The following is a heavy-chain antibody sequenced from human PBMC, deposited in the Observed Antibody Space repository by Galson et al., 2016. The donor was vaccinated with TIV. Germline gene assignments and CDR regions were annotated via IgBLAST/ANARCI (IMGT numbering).Heavy chain of an antibody. CDR1: GGAFSSYV. J-gene: IGHJ6*02. Sequence: SVKVSCKASGGAFSSYVIKWVRQAPGQGLEWMGEIIPMFGTANYAQKFQGRVTITADESTSTACMELSSLRSEDTAVYYCAKDRNTAFDTHYSYYGLDVWGQGTTVIVSS. CDR3: AKDRNTAFDTHYSYYGLDV. V-gene: IGHV1-69*13. D-gene: IGHD5-18*01. CDR2: IIPMFGTA.